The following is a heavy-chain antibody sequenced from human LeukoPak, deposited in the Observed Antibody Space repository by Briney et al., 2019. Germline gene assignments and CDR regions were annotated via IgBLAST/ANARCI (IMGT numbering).Heavy chain of an antibody. CDR3: ARDVPVVGHAFDI. CDR2: IYYSGST. D-gene: IGHD2-15*01. Sequence: SETLSLTCTVSGGSISSSSYYWGWIRQPPGKGLEWIGSIYYSGSTYYNPSLKSRVTISVDTSKNQFSLKLSSVTAADTAVYYCARDVPVVGHAFDIWGQGTMVTVS. CDR1: GGSISSSSYY. J-gene: IGHJ3*02. V-gene: IGHV4-39*07.